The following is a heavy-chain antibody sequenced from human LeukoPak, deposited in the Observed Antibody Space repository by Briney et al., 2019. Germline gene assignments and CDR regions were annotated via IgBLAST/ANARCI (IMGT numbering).Heavy chain of an antibody. CDR2: IYYSGST. J-gene: IGHJ3*02. Sequence: SETLSLTCTVSGGSISSYYWSWIRQPPGKGLEWIGYIYYSGSTNYNPSLKSRVTISVDTSKNQFSLKLSSVTAADTAVYYCARCRRRYYDSYAFDIWGQGTMVTVSS. V-gene: IGHV4-59*01. CDR3: ARCRRRYYDSYAFDI. D-gene: IGHD3-22*01. CDR1: GGSISSYY.